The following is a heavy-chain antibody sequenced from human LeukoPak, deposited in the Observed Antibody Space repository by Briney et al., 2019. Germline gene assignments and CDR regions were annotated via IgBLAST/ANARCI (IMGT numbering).Heavy chain of an antibody. CDR1: GFTFSSYT. D-gene: IGHD6-19*01. CDR3: ARQPGIAVATDAFDI. V-gene: IGHV3-66*02. J-gene: IGHJ3*02. CDR2: VNGRGIT. Sequence: PGGSLRLSCTASGFTFSSYTMSWVRQAPGEGLEWLSAVNGRGITYYAGSVKGRFTISRDNSKNTLYLQMNSLRAEDTAVYYCARQPGIAVATDAFDIWGQGAMVTVSS.